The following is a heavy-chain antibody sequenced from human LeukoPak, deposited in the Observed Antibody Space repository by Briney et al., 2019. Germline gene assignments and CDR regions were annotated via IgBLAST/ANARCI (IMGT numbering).Heavy chain of an antibody. V-gene: IGHV4-39*07. CDR2: IYYSGST. J-gene: IGHJ4*02. CDR3: AREKTYYYDSSGSGGFGY. CDR1: GGSISSSSYY. D-gene: IGHD3-22*01. Sequence: PSETLSLTCTVSGGSISSSSYYWGWIRQPPGKGLEWIGSIYYSGSTYYNPSLKSRVTISVDTSKNQFSLKLSSVTAADTAVYYCAREKTYYYDSSGSGGFGYWGQGTLVTVSS.